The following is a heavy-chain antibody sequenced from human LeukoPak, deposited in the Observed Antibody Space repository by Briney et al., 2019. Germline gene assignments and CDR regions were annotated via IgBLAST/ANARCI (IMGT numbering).Heavy chain of an antibody. J-gene: IGHJ4*02. D-gene: IGHD3-10*01. CDR3: TTGPYDYGSGTYYH. CDR1: GFTFSNAW. Sequence: GGSLRLSCAASGFTFSNAWMSWVRQAPGKGLEWVGRIKSKTGGGTTDYAAPVKGRFTISRDDSKNTLYVQMNSLKTEDTAMYYCTTGPYDYGSGTYYHWGQGTLVTVSS. V-gene: IGHV3-15*01. CDR2: IKSKTGGGTT.